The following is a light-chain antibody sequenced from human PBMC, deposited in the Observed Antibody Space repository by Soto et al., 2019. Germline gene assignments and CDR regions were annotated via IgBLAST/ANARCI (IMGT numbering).Light chain of an antibody. CDR2: DAS. Sequence: ETVLTQSPATLSLSPGERATLSCRASQSVSTYLAWYQQKPGQAPRLLIYDASNRATGIPPRFSGSGSGTDFTLTISSLEPEDVAVYYCQQRSNWTLTFGGGTKVEIK. CDR1: QSVSTY. J-gene: IGKJ4*01. V-gene: IGKV3-11*01. CDR3: QQRSNWTLT.